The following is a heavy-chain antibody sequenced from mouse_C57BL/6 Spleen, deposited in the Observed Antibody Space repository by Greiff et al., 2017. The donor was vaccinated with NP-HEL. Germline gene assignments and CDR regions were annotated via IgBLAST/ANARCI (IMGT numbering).Heavy chain of an antibody. V-gene: IGHV1-69*01. J-gene: IGHJ3*01. CDR2: IDPSDSYT. CDR1: GYTFTSYW. D-gene: IGHD2-1*01. CDR3: ARGNLGGNHPFAY. Sequence: QVQLQQPGAELVMPGASVKLSCKASGYTFTSYWMHWVKQRPGQGLEWIGEIDPSDSYTNYNQKFKGKYTLTVDKSSSTAYMQLSSLTSEDSAVYYCARGNLGGNHPFAYWGQGTLVTVSA.